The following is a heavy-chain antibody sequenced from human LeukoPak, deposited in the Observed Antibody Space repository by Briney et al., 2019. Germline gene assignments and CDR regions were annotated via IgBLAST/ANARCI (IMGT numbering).Heavy chain of an antibody. J-gene: IGHJ4*02. CDR3: ARLADCSSSSCRSFGY. CDR2: INPNSGCA. CDR1: GYPFTVYY. Sequence: GASVKVSSKASGYPFTVYYLHWVRQAPGQGLECMGCINPNSGCANYTQKFQGRVTITRDTSISTAYMELSRLRSDDTAVYYCARLADCSSSSCRSFGYWGQGTLVTVSS. V-gene: IGHV1-2*02. D-gene: IGHD2-2*01.